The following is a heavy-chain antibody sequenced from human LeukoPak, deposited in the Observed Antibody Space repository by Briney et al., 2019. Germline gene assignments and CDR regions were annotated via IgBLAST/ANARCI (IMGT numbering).Heavy chain of an antibody. D-gene: IGHD1-20*01. V-gene: IGHV3-30*04. CDR1: GFTFSSYA. CDR2: ISYDGSNK. CDR3: ARDNWNDGRTMDV. Sequence: GGSLRLSCAASGFTFSSYAMHWVRQAPGKGLEWVAVISYDGSNKYYADSVKGRFTISRDNSKNTLYLQMNSLRAEDTAVYYCARDNWNDGRTMDVWGQGTTVTVSS. J-gene: IGHJ6*02.